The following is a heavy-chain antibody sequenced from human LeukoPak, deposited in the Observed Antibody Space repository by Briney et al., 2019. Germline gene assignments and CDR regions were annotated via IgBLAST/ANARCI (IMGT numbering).Heavy chain of an antibody. V-gene: IGHV4-61*02. J-gene: IGHJ4*02. D-gene: IGHD3-16*02. Sequence: SQTLSLTCTVSGGSITFGSYYWTWIRQPAGKGXXXIGRIYTSGRTFYNPSLKSRVTISMDTSMNQFYLRLNSVTAADTAVYYCARARVIPASFDDWGQGALVTVSS. CDR1: GGSITFGSYY. CDR2: IYTSGRT. CDR3: ARARVIPASFDD.